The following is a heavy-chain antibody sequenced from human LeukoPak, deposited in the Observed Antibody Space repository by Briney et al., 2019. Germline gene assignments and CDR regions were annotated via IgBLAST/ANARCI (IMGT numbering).Heavy chain of an antibody. Sequence: SETLSLTCTVSGGSISSSSYYWGWIRQPPGKGLEWIGSIYYSGSTYYNPSLKSRVTISVDTSKNQFSLKLSSVTAADTAVYYCASTSVVVAATYFDYWGQGTLVTVSS. CDR3: ASTSVVVAATYFDY. D-gene: IGHD2-15*01. CDR1: GGSISSSSYY. CDR2: IYYSGST. J-gene: IGHJ4*02. V-gene: IGHV4-39*07.